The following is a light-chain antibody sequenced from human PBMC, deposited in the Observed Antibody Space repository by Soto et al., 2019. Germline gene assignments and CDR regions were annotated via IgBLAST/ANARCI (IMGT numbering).Light chain of an antibody. CDR2: DAS. V-gene: IGKV1-5*01. CDR3: HHYNSYPGT. Sequence: DVQMTQSPSTLSASVGDRVTITCRASQSVTNCLAWYPQKPGKAPKVLIYDASSLESGVPSRFSGSGSGTEFTITISSLHPDDFATYYCHHYNSYPGTFGQGTKVEIK. J-gene: IGKJ1*01. CDR1: QSVTNC.